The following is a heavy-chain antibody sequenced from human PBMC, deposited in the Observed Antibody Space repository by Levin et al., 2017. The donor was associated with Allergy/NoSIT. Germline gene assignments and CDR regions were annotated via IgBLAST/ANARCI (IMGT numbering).Heavy chain of an antibody. J-gene: IGHJ4*02. D-gene: IGHD3-22*01. CDR2: IRSKAYGGTT. CDR1: GFTFGNYA. Sequence: HGESLKISCTASGFTFGNYAMSWVRQAPGKGLEWVGFIRSKAYGGTTEYAASVKGRFTISRDDSKSIAYLQMNSLKTEDTAVYYCTRGENYYDSSGYHRFDYWGQGTLVTVSS. CDR3: TRGENYYDSSGYHRFDY. V-gene: IGHV3-49*04.